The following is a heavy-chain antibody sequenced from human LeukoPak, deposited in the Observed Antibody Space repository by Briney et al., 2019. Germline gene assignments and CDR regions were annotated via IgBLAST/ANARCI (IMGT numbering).Heavy chain of an antibody. CDR3: ARGVAGPYYYYYMDV. Sequence: GASVKVSYKGYLYTLTHYYMHWVRQAPGQGREWVGWIYPNNGGTNYAQRCQRTVTMTRGTSISTAYMERRRLTSDDTAVYYCARGVAGPYYYYYMDVWGRGTTVTVSS. CDR1: LYTLTHYY. D-gene: IGHD6-19*01. V-gene: IGHV1-2*02. CDR2: IYPNNGGT. J-gene: IGHJ6*03.